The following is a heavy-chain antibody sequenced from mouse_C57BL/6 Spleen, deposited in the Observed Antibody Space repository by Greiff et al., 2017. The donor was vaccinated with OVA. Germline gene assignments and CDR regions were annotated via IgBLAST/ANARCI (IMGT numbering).Heavy chain of an antibody. D-gene: IGHD1-1*01. CDR1: GYTFTSYW. CDR2: IDPNSGGT. Sequence: VQLQQSGAELVKPGASVKLSCKASGYTFTSYWMHWVKQRPGRGLEWIGRIDPNSGGTKYNEKFKSKATLTVDKPSSTAYMQLSSLTSEDSAVYYCARLDYYGSSYGWYFDVWGTGTTVTVSS. J-gene: IGHJ1*03. V-gene: IGHV1-72*01. CDR3: ARLDYYGSSYGWYFDV.